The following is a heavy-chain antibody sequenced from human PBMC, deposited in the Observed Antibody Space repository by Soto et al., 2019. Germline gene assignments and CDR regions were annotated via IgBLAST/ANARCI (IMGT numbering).Heavy chain of an antibody. D-gene: IGHD3-16*01. J-gene: IGHJ1*01. V-gene: IGHV3-23*01. Sequence: EVQLLESGGGLVQPGGSLRLSCAASGFTFSSYAMSWVRQAPGKGLEWVSAIIGSGDSTYYADSVKGRFTISRDNSKNTLYLQMNSLRAEDTAVYYCAKYLDYSLECFQHWGQGTLVTVSS. CDR1: GFTFSSYA. CDR3: AKYLDYSLECFQH. CDR2: IIGSGDST.